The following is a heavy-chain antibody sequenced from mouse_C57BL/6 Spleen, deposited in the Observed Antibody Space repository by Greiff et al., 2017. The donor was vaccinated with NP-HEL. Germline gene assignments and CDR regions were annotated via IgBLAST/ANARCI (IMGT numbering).Heavy chain of an antibody. CDR2: IYPGSGST. CDR3: AREGRDYGTYWYFDV. Sequence: QVQLQQPGAELVKPGASVKMSCKASGYTFTSYWITWVKQRPGQGLEWIGDIYPGSGSTNYNEKFKSKATLTVDTSSSTAYMQLSSLTSEDSAVYYCAREGRDYGTYWYFDVWGTGTTVTVSS. D-gene: IGHD2-1*01. CDR1: GYTFTSYW. J-gene: IGHJ1*03. V-gene: IGHV1-55*01.